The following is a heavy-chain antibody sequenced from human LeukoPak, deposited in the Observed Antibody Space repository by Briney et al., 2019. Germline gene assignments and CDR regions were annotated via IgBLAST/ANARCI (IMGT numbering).Heavy chain of an antibody. D-gene: IGHD4-23*01. Sequence: PGGSLRLSCAASGFTVRDFWMAWFRQAPGKGLEWVAHIKEDGTAKYYADSVRGRFSIYKDDDKNSLSLQMYSLRVEETAVYYSVSGGWELDYRGQGTLVTVSS. CDR2: IKEDGTAK. CDR1: GFTVRDFW. CDR3: VSGGWELDY. V-gene: IGHV3-7*01. J-gene: IGHJ4*02.